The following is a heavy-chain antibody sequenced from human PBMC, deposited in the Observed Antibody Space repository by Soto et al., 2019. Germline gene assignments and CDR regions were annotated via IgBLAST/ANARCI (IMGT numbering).Heavy chain of an antibody. J-gene: IGHJ6*02. CDR3: ARQCSGGSCYDYYYYGMDV. CDR1: GYTFTSYD. D-gene: IGHD2-15*01. Sequence: GASVKVSCKASGYTFTSYDINWVRQATGQGLEWMGWMNPNNGNTGYAQKFQGRVTMTRSTSISTAYMELSSLRSDDTAVYYCARQCSGGSCYDYYYYGMDVWGQGTTVTVSS. CDR2: MNPNNGNT. V-gene: IGHV1-8*01.